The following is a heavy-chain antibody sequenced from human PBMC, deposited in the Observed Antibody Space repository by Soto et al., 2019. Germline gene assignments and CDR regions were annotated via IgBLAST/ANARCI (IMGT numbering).Heavy chain of an antibody. V-gene: IGHV4-61*08. CDR2: VYHTGST. D-gene: IGHD6-19*01. CDR1: GGSISSGGYS. CDR3: ARSVAVPGAHIDY. Sequence: SETLSLTCAVSGGSISSGGYSWSWIRQSPGKGLEWLGYVYHTGSTNYSPSLRSRVSISVDTSKNEFSLRLSSVTAADTAVYFCARSVAVPGAHIDYWGQGTQVTVSS. J-gene: IGHJ4*02.